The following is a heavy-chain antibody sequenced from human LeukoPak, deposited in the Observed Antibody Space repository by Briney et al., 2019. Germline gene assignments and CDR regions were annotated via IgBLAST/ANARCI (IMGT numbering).Heavy chain of an antibody. CDR3: ARTIVGARVLAFDI. D-gene: IGHD1-26*01. Sequence: SETLSLTCTVSGGSISSYYWSWIRQPPGKGLEWIGYIYYSGSTNYNPSLKSRVTISVDTSKNQFSLKLSSVTAADTAVYYCARTIVGARVLAFDIWGQGTMVTVSS. J-gene: IGHJ3*02. CDR1: GGSISSYY. CDR2: IYYSGST. V-gene: IGHV4-59*08.